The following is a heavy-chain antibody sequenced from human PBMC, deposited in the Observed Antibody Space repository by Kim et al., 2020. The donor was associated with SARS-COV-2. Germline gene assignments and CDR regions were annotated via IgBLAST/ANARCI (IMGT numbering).Heavy chain of an antibody. CDR3: VRGGHFGFDV. CDR2: ITWDGGDT. J-gene: IGHJ6*02. CDR1: GFSFGDYN. V-gene: IGHV3-43*01. Sequence: GGSLRLSCAASGFSFGDYNMHWVRQTPGRGLEWVSLITWDGGDTSYADSVKGRFTIFRDNGKNSLYLQMNSLRPEDTGFYYCVRGGHFGFDVWGQGTTVTVSS.